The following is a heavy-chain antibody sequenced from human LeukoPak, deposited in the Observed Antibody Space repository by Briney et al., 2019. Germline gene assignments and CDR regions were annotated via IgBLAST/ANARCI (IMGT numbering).Heavy chain of an antibody. V-gene: IGHV4-4*07. J-gene: IGHJ5*02. CDR1: GDSIRNYY. D-gene: IGHD6-25*01. CDR3: AREGGGPRWLDP. CDR2: INTSGNS. Sequence: ASETLSLTCTVSGDSIRNYYWSWIRQPAGKGLEWTGRINTSGNSNYNPSLGSRVTMSVDTSKNQFSLNLSSVTAADTAVYYCAREGGGPRWLDPWGQGPLVTVSS.